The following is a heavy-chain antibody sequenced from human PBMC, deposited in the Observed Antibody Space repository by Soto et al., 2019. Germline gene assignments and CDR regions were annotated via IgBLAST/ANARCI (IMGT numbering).Heavy chain of an antibody. CDR3: ARGGDDYYHYGMDV. V-gene: IGHV4-59*01. D-gene: IGHD3-16*01. CDR2: IYYSGST. Sequence: SETLSLTCTVSGGSISSYYWSWVRQPPGKGLEWIGYIYYSGSTNYNPSLKSRVTISLDTSKNQFSLKLSSVTAADTAVSYCARGGDDYYHYGMDVLGQGTTVTVSS. CDR1: GGSISSYY. J-gene: IGHJ6*02.